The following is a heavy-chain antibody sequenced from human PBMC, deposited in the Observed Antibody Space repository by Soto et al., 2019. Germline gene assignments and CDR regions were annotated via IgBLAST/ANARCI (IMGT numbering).Heavy chain of an antibody. V-gene: IGHV4-30-4*01. D-gene: IGHD2-15*01. CDR2: IHYSGST. CDR3: ARAHRDLEKVVHYYYSMDV. J-gene: IGHJ6*02. Sequence: SETLSLTCTVSGGSISIGDYYWSWIRQPPGGGLEWIGNIHYSGSTYYNPSLKSRVTISVDTSGAQFSLRLSSVTAADTAIYYCARAHRDLEKVVHYYYSMDVWGQGTTVT. CDR1: GGSISIGDYY.